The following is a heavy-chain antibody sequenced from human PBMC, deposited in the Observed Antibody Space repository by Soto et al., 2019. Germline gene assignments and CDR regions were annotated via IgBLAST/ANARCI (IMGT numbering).Heavy chain of an antibody. D-gene: IGHD2-15*01. CDR2: INHRGST. CDR3: GRGGWVYYCYFQDV. V-gene: IGHV4-34*01. Sequence: PSETLSLTCAVYGGSFSGYYWSWIRQPPGKGLEWIGEINHRGSTNYNPSLKSRVTIAVDTSKNEFSLKLSSVTAADTAVYYCGRGGWVYYCYFQDVWGKGTTDTGSS. J-gene: IGHJ6*03. CDR1: GGSFSGYY.